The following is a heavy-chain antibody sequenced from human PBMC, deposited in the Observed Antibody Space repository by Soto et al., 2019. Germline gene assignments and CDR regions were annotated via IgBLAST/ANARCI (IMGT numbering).Heavy chain of an antibody. D-gene: IGHD2-8*02. J-gene: IGHJ6*02. V-gene: IGHV4-38-2*01. CDR2: IYHSGST. Sequence: SETLSLTCAVSGYSISSGYYWGWIRQPPGKGLEWIGSIYHSGSTYYNPSLKSRVTISVDTSKNQFSMKLSSVTAADTAVYYCATRTSGYWNYGMDVWGQGTTVTVFS. CDR3: ATRTSGYWNYGMDV. CDR1: GYSISSGYY.